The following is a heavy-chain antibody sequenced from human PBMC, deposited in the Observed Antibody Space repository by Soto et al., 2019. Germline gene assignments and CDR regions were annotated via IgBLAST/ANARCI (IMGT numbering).Heavy chain of an antibody. CDR3: ARGPYITISRFDY. CDR2: IYHSGRT. J-gene: IGHJ4*02. V-gene: IGHV4-30-2*01. Sequence: PSETLSLTCAVSGGSISIGGYSLNWIRQPPGKGLEWIGYIYHSGRTNYNPSLKSRVTISLDRSKTNFSLQVNSVTAADAAVYYCARGPYITISRFDYWGQGKLVTLSS. D-gene: IGHD5-18*01. CDR1: GGSISIGGYS.